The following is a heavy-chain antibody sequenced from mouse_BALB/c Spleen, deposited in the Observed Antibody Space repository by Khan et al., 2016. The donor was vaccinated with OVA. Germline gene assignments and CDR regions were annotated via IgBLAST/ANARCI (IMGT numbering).Heavy chain of an antibody. J-gene: IGHJ2*01. CDR2: ISYSGST. Sequence: EVQLQESGPGLVKPSQSLSLTCTVTGYSITSDYAWIWIRQFPGNKLEWMGFISYSGSTSYNPSLKSRISITRDTSKNQFFLQLNSVTTEDTATYYCARWDYDAPNYWGQGTTLTVSS. D-gene: IGHD2-4*01. CDR1: GYSITSDYA. CDR3: ARWDYDAPNY. V-gene: IGHV3-2*02.